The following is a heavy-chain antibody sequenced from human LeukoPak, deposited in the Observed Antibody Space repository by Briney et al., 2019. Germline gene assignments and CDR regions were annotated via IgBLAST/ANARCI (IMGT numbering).Heavy chain of an antibody. V-gene: IGHV3-30*03. CDR1: GFTFSSYG. J-gene: IGHJ3*02. CDR2: ISYDGSNK. D-gene: IGHD3-3*01. CDR3: ASWRGADLYDFWSGRSYAFDI. Sequence: PGGSLRLSCAASGFTFSSYGMHWVRQAPGKGLEWVAVISYDGSNKYYADSVKGRFTISRDNSKNTLYLQMNSLRAEDTAVYYCASWRGADLYDFWSGRSYAFDIWGQGTMVTVSS.